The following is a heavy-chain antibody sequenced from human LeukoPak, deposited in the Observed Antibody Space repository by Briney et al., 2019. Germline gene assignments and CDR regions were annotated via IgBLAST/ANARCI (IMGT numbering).Heavy chain of an antibody. D-gene: IGHD4-17*01. J-gene: IGHJ4*02. Sequence: PGGSLRLSCAAPGFTFSSYSMNWVRQAPGKGLEWVSSISTSNSYIYYTDSVKGRFTISRDNAKNSLYLQMNSLRAEDTAVYYCARGGTDYGDSDYWGQGTLVTVSS. CDR2: ISTSNSYI. CDR3: ARGGTDYGDSDY. CDR1: GFTFSSYS. V-gene: IGHV3-21*01.